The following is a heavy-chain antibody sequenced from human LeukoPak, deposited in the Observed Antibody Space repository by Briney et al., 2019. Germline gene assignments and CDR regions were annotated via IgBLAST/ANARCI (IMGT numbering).Heavy chain of an antibody. CDR2: MNPNSGGT. CDR3: ARVTEYSSGSPFDY. CDR1: GYTFADYY. J-gene: IGHJ4*02. V-gene: IGHV1-2*02. D-gene: IGHD6-19*01. Sequence: ASVKVSCKASGYTFADYYIHWVRQAPGQGLEWVGWMNPNSGGTNYAQKFQGRVTMTRDTSISTAYMELSRLRSDDTAVYYCARVTEYSSGSPFDYWGQGTLVTVSS.